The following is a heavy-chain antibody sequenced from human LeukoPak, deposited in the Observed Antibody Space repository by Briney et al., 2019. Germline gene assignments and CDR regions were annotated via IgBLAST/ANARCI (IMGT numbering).Heavy chain of an antibody. Sequence: GGSLRLSCAASGFTCSSYSMTWVRQAPGKGLEWVSFIGTSSSYIYYADSVKGRFTISRDNAQKSLYLQMDSLRAEDTALYYCAREVYRIGVGGFDPWGQGTLVIVSS. J-gene: IGHJ5*02. CDR1: GFTCSSYS. CDR2: IGTSSSYI. CDR3: AREVYRIGVGGFDP. V-gene: IGHV3-21*04. D-gene: IGHD6-19*01.